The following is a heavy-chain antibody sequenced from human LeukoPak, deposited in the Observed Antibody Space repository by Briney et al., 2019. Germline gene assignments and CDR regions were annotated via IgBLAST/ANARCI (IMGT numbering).Heavy chain of an antibody. D-gene: IGHD3-22*01. Sequence: ASVKVSCKASGYTFTSYGISWVRQAPGQGLEWMGWISAYNGNTNYAQKLQGRVTMTTDTSTSTAYMELRSLRSDDTAVYYCARDLYYYDSSGLFDPWGQGTLVTVSS. CDR1: GYTFTSYG. CDR2: ISAYNGNT. CDR3: ARDLYYYDSSGLFDP. V-gene: IGHV1-18*01. J-gene: IGHJ5*02.